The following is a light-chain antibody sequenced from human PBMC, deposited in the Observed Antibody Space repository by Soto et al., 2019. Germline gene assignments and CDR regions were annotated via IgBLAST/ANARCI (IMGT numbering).Light chain of an antibody. V-gene: IGKV1-5*01. CDR1: QNISVW. J-gene: IGKJ2*01. CDR2: DAS. Sequence: DIQMTQSPSTLSASVGDGVTITCRASQNISVWLAWYQQRPGKAPKFLMYDASSLETGVPSRFSGSGSGTAFTLTIRSLQPDDSATYYCQQYDSSSPTFGQGTKLEIK. CDR3: QQYDSSSPT.